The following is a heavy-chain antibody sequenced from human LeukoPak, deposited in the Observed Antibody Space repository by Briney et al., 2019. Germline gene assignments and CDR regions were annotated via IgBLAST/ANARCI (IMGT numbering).Heavy chain of an antibody. Sequence: PSETLSLTCTVSGGSISSYYWSWIRQPPGKGLEWIGYIYYSGSTNYNPSLKSRVTISVDTSKNQFSLKLSSVTAADTAVYYCARVSEDSSSWYAARWFDPWGQGTLVTVSS. V-gene: IGHV4-59*01. CDR3: ARVSEDSSSWYAARWFDP. CDR2: IYYSGST. J-gene: IGHJ5*02. CDR1: GGSISSYY. D-gene: IGHD6-13*01.